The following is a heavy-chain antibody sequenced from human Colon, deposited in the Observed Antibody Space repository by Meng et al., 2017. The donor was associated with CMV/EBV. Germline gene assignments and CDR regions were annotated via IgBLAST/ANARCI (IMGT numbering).Heavy chain of an antibody. Sequence: GGSLRLSCVASGFTFSSYAMHWVRQAPGKGLEWVAVISYDGSNKYYADSVKGRFTISRDNSKNTLYLQMNSLRAEDTAVYYCARDDNIVVVPAATYYYYGMDVWGQGTTVTVSS. D-gene: IGHD2-2*01. V-gene: IGHV3-30-3*01. CDR1: GFTFSSYA. CDR2: ISYDGSNK. CDR3: ARDDNIVVVPAATYYYYGMDV. J-gene: IGHJ6*02.